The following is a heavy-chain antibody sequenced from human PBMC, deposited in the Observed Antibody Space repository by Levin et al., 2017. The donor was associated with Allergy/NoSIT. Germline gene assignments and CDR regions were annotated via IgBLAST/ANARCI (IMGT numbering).Heavy chain of an antibody. D-gene: IGHD6-19*01. CDR1: GFTFSSYG. CDR2: ISYDGGNE. J-gene: IGHJ4*02. V-gene: IGHV3-30*18. Sequence: PGGSLRLSCVASGFTFSSYGMHWVRQAPGKGLEWVAAISYDGGNENYADSVKGRFTISRDNSKNILYLQMNSLRAEDTAVYYCAKEGVTVAGGFDYWGQGTLVTVAP. CDR3: AKEGVTVAGGFDY.